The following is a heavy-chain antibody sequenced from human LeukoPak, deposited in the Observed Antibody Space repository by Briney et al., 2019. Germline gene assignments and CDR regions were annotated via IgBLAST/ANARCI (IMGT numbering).Heavy chain of an antibody. J-gene: IGHJ4*02. Sequence: GESPKTFRKGSGYSLTSYWIGWVRQMPGKGLEWMGIIYPGDSDTNQRPSRHGQVTISADKSISTAYLQWSSLKASDTAMYYCARHPQLLGPFDYWGQGTLVCVSS. CDR2: IYPGDSDT. CDR1: GYSLTSYW. V-gene: IGHV5-51*01. CDR3: ARHPQLLGPFDY. D-gene: IGHD5-24*01.